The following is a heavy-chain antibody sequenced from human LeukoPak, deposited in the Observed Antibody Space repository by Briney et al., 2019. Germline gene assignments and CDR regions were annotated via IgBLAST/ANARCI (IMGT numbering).Heavy chain of an antibody. J-gene: IGHJ4*02. V-gene: IGHV3-48*03. Sequence: GGSLRLSCAASGFTFSSYEMNWVRQAPGKGLEWVSYISSSGSTIYYADSVKGRFTISRDNAKNSLYLQMNSLRAEDTAVYYCARVGDYGSGFDFWGQGTLVTVSS. CDR1: GFTFSSYE. CDR2: ISSSGSTI. D-gene: IGHD3-10*01. CDR3: ARVGDYGSGFDF.